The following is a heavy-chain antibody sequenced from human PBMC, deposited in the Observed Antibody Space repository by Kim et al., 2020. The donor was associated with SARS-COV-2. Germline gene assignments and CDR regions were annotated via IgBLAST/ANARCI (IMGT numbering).Heavy chain of an antibody. J-gene: IGHJ5*02. Sequence: SETLSLRCIVSGGSLSSSSYSWGWIRQPPGKGLEWIGSISYNGRTSLSPSLRGRVSISRDTSKNQFSLKLRSVTAADTAVFYCARQVVDAYGDLNWFDPWGQGTLVTVSS. CDR3: ARQVVDAYGDLNWFDP. CDR1: GGSLSSSSYS. D-gene: IGHD4-17*01. V-gene: IGHV4-39*07. CDR2: ISYNGRT.